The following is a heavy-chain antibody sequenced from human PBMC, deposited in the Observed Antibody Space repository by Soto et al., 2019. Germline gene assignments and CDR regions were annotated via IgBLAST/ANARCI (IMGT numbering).Heavy chain of an antibody. Sequence: QLQLKESGPGLVKPSETLSLTCTVSGGSISSSSYYWGWIRQPPGKGLEWIGSIYYSGSTYYNPSLKSRVTISVDTSKNQFSLQLSSVTAADPAVYYCARCQYYDYWGQGTLVTVSS. CDR1: GGSISSSSYY. V-gene: IGHV4-39*01. CDR2: IYYSGST. J-gene: IGHJ4*02. CDR3: ARCQYYDY.